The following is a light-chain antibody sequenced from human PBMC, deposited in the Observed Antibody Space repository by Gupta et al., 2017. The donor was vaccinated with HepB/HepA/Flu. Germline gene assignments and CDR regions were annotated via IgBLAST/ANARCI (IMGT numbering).Light chain of an antibody. CDR1: SSNIGSNT. Sequence: QSVLTQPPSASGTPGQRVTISCSGSSSNIGSNTVHWYQQLPGTAPNLLIYSNNQRPSGVPDRFSGSKSGTSASLAISGLQAEDEADYYCAALDDSRNGYVFGTGTKVTVL. V-gene: IGLV1-44*01. CDR3: AALDDSRNGYV. J-gene: IGLJ1*01. CDR2: SNN.